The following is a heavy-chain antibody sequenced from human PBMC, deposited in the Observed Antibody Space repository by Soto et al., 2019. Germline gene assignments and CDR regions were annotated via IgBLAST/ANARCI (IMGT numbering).Heavy chain of an antibody. Sequence: SETLSLTCAVYGGSFSGYYWSWNRQPPGKGLEWIGEINHSGSTNYNPSLKSRVTISVDTSKNQFSLKLSSVTAADTAVYYCAREVVAGAVRGIGYYYYDMDVWGQGTTVTVSS. CDR1: GGSFSGYY. CDR3: AREVVAGAVRGIGYYYYDMDV. CDR2: INHSGST. J-gene: IGHJ6*02. D-gene: IGHD6-19*01. V-gene: IGHV4-34*01.